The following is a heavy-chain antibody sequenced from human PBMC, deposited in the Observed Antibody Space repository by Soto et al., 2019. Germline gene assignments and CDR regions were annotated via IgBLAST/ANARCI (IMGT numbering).Heavy chain of an antibody. CDR1: GFTFSSYS. CDR3: ARDPTRIAARLDGLGWFDP. CDR2: ISSSSSYI. V-gene: IGHV3-21*01. J-gene: IGHJ5*02. Sequence: GGSLRLSCAASGFTFSSYSMNWVRQAPGKGLEWVSSISSSSSYIYYADSVKGRFTISRDNAKNSLCLQMNSLRAEDTAVYYCARDPTRIAARLDGLGWFDPWGQGTLVTVSS. D-gene: IGHD6-6*01.